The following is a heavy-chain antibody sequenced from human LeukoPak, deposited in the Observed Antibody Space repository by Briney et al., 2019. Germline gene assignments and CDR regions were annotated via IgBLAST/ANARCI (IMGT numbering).Heavy chain of an antibody. D-gene: IGHD6-19*01. CDR2: INSDGSST. CDR1: GFTFSSYW. J-gene: IGHJ4*02. CDR3: ASPNSSGWRFDY. V-gene: IGHV3-74*01. Sequence: GGSLRLSCAASGFTFSSYWMHWVRQAPGKGLVWVSRINSDGSSTSYADSVKGRFTISRDNSKNTLYLQMNSLRAEDTAVYYCASPNSSGWRFDYWGQGTLVTVSS.